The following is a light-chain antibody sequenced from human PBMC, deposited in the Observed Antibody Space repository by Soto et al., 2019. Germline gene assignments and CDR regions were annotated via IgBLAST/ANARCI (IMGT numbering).Light chain of an antibody. Sequence: EIVLTQSPGTLSLSPGERATLSCRASQSVTHNHLAWYQQKRGQAPRLLIYIASARATGRPGRFSGSGSGTDFTLTISRLEPEDFAVYYCQQYAGSPYTFGQGTRLESK. V-gene: IGKV3-20*01. CDR1: QSVTHNH. J-gene: IGKJ5*01. CDR2: IAS. CDR3: QQYAGSPYT.